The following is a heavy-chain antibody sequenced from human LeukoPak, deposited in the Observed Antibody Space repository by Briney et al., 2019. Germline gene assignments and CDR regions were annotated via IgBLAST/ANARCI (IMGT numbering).Heavy chain of an antibody. D-gene: IGHD5-12*01. J-gene: IGHJ4*02. CDR3: ARVEASGYDYGAFDY. Sequence: GGSLRLSCAASEFTFSRYAMTWVRQAPGKGLEWVANIKQDGSEKYYVDSVKGRFTISRDNAKNSLYLQMNSLRAEDTAVYYCARVEASGYDYGAFDYWGQGTLVTVSS. CDR1: EFTFSRYA. CDR2: IKQDGSEK. V-gene: IGHV3-7*01.